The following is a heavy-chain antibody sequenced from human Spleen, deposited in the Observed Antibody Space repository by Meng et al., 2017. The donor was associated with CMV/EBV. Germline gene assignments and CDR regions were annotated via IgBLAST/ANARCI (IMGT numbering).Heavy chain of an antibody. CDR1: GGSISSSSYY. CDR2: IYYSGST. V-gene: IGHV4-39*07. J-gene: IGHJ4*02. D-gene: IGHD6-13*01. CDR3: ARELGAAARSY. Sequence: QVHLQQWGTGLLNPSETLSLTCTVSGGSISSSSYYWGWIRQPPGKGLEWIGSIYYSGSTYYNPSLKSRVTISVDTSKNQFSLKLSSVTAADTAVYYCARELGAAARSYWGQGTLVTVSS.